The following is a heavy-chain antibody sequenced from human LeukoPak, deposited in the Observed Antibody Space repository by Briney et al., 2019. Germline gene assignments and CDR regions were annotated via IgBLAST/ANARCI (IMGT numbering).Heavy chain of an antibody. J-gene: IGHJ4*02. Sequence: GGSLRLSCAASGFTFSSYPMIWVRQVPGKGLEWVSTLDATGAYTNYADSVRGRFTISRDNSKNTVWLQMNSLRAEDTAVYSCAKLSSEAATDYWGQGTLVTVSS. CDR2: LDATGAYT. D-gene: IGHD2-15*01. V-gene: IGHV3-23*01. CDR3: AKLSSEAATDY. CDR1: GFTFSSYP.